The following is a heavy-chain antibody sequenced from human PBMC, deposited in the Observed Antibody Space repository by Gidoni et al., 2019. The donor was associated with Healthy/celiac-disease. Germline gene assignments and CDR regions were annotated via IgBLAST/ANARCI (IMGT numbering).Heavy chain of an antibody. CDR3: ARDQIVGWLDYYYGMDV. V-gene: IGHV1-3*01. CDR1: GYTFTSYA. J-gene: IGHJ6*02. D-gene: IGHD3-9*01. Sequence: QVQLVQSGAEVKKPGASVKVSCKASGYTFTSYAMHWVRQAPGQRLEWMGWINAGNGNTKYSQKFQGRVTITRDTSASTAYMELSSLRSEDTAVYYCARDQIVGWLDYYYGMDVWGQGTTVTVSS. CDR2: INAGNGNT.